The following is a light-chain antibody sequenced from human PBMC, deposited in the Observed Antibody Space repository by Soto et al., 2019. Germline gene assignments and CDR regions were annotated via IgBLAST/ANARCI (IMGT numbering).Light chain of an antibody. CDR1: QSVSSN. CDR3: QQYNNWPPDT. J-gene: IGKJ2*01. Sequence: EIVMTQSPATLSASPGERATLSCRASQSVSSNLAWYQQKPGQAPRLLIYGASTRATGIPARFSGSGSGTDFTLTISSLQSEDFAVYYCQQYNNWPPDTFGQGTKLEIK. V-gene: IGKV3-15*01. CDR2: GAS.